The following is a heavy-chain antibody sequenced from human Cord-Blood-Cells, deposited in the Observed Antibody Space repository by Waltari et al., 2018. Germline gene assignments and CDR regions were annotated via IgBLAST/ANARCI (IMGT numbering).Heavy chain of an antibody. CDR3: ARESDLGELSLYY. V-gene: IGHV3-30-3*01. J-gene: IGHJ4*02. CDR1: GSTCSSSD. Sequence: QVQLVESGGGVVQPGRSLRLSCAASGSTCSSSDMHRFRQAPGKGLEWVAVISYDGSNKYYADSVKGRFTISRDNSKNTLYLQMNSLRAEDTAVYYCARESDLGELSLYYWGQGTLVTVSS. D-gene: IGHD3-16*02. CDR2: ISYDGSNK.